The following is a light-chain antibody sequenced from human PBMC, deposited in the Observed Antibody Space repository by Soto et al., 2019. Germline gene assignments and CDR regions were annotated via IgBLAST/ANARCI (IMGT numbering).Light chain of an antibody. Sequence: EFVLTQSPATLSLSPGERATLSCRASQSVSSSLAWYQQKPGQAPRLLIYDVSNRATGIPARFSGSGSGTDFALTISSLEPEDFAVYSCQQRFNRPPSYTFGQGTKLEIK. CDR1: QSVSSS. J-gene: IGKJ2*01. V-gene: IGKV3-11*01. CDR3: QQRFNRPPSYT. CDR2: DVS.